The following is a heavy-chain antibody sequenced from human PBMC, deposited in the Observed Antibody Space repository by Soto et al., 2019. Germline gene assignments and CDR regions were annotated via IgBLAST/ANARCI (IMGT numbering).Heavy chain of an antibody. CDR1: GGSFSGYY. D-gene: IGHD5-18*01. CDR3: ARGIQLWLLAY. V-gene: IGHV4-34*01. J-gene: IGHJ4*02. Sequence: QVQLQQWGAGLLKPSETLSLTCAVYGGSFSGYYWSWIRQPPGKGLEWIGEINHSGSTNYNPSLKSRVTISVDTSKNQFSLKLSSVTAADTAVYYCARGIQLWLLAYWGQGTVVTVSS. CDR2: INHSGST.